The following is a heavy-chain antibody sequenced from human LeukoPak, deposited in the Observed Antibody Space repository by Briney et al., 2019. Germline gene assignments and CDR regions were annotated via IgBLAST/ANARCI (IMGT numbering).Heavy chain of an antibody. J-gene: IGHJ6*02. Sequence: SETLSLTCTISGGSISSYYWNWIRQPAGKGLEWIGYIYYSGSTNYNPSLKSRVTISVDTSRNQFSLKLSSVTAADTAVYYCARGGTVRNGMDVWGQGTTVTVSS. V-gene: IGHV4-59*01. CDR3: ARGGTVRNGMDV. D-gene: IGHD1-26*01. CDR2: IYYSGST. CDR1: GGSISSYY.